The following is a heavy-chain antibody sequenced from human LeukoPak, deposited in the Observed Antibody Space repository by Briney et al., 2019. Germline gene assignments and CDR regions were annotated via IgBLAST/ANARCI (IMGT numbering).Heavy chain of an antibody. CDR1: GGSISSSDSY. CDR2: MYYSGST. CDR3: ARQPPRDCSSSSCYKRWFDP. V-gene: IGHV4-39*01. D-gene: IGHD2-2*02. Sequence: SETLSLTCTVSGGSISSSDSYWGWIRQPPGKGLEWIESMYYSGSTYYNPSLKSLLTISVHTSKNQFSLKLNSVTAADTAVDYCARQPPRDCSSSSCYKRWFDPWGQGTLVTVSS. J-gene: IGHJ5*02.